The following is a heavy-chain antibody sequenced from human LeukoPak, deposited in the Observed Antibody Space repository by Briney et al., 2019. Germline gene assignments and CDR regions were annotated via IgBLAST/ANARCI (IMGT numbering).Heavy chain of an antibody. CDR3: ARDRAVPGRGYYFDC. CDR1: GFTVSSSY. V-gene: IGHV3-53*01. D-gene: IGHD6-19*01. J-gene: IGHJ4*02. Sequence: PGGSLRLSCAASGFTVSSSYMTWVRQAPGKGLEWVSTIHIGGSTYYADSVKGRFTISRDNSKNTLYLQMNSLRAEDTAVYYCARDRAVPGRGYYFDCWGQGTLVTVSS. CDR2: IHIGGST.